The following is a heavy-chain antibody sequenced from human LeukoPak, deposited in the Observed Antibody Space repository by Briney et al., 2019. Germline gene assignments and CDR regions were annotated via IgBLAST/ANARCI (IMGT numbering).Heavy chain of an antibody. CDR2: IYSGGST. V-gene: IGHV3-66*01. CDR1: GITFSRYS. Sequence: GGSLRLSCAASGITFSRYSMNWVRQAPGKGLEWVSIIYSGGSTFYADSVKGRFTISRDNSKNTLYLQMNSLRAEDTAVYYCARGPPHDYWGQGTLVTVSS. J-gene: IGHJ4*02. CDR3: ARGPPHDY.